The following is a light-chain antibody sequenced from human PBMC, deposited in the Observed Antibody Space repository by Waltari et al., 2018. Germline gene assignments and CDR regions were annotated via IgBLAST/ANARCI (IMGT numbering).Light chain of an antibody. Sequence: QSALTQPASVSGSPGQSITLPCIGTPSAIGDSFYVSWYQQFPGKAPKLIIYDVTKRPSGISGRFSGSKSGNTASLTISGLQAEDEGDYYCCSFRGGDSFVFGTGTRVTVV. CDR3: CSFRGGDSFV. CDR2: DVT. CDR1: PSAIGDSFY. J-gene: IGLJ1*01. V-gene: IGLV2-14*03.